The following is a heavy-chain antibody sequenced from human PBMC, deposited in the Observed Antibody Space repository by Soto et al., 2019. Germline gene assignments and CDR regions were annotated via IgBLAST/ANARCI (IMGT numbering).Heavy chain of an antibody. CDR3: ARDNGYSYGYTLDH. Sequence: SETLSLTCTVSGGSISSGDYYWSWIRQPPGKGLEWIGYIYYSGSTYYNPSLKSRVTISVDTSKNQFSLKLSSVTAADTAVYYCARDNGYSYGYTLDHWGQGTLVTVSS. D-gene: IGHD5-18*01. J-gene: IGHJ4*02. CDR1: GGSISSGDYY. CDR2: IYYSGST. V-gene: IGHV4-30-4*02.